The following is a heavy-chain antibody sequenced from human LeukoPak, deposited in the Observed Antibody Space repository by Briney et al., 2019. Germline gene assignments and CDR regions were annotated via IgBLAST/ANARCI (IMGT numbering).Heavy chain of an antibody. J-gene: IGHJ4*02. CDR1: GGSISSSSYY. CDR2: IYYSGST. Sequence: SETLSLTCTVSGGSISSSSYYWGWIRQPPGKGLEWIGSIYYSGSTYYNPSLKSRVTISVDTSKNQFSLKLSSVTAADTAVYYCARADGGSGSYLFDYWGQGTLVTVSS. CDR3: ARADGGSGSYLFDY. D-gene: IGHD3-10*01. V-gene: IGHV4-39*07.